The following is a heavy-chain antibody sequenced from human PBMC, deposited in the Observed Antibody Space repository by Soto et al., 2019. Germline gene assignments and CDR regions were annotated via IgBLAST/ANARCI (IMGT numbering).Heavy chain of an antibody. D-gene: IGHD2-2*01. CDR3: ARDLGIGYCSSTSCYYYYYMDV. V-gene: IGHV1-3*01. CDR1: GYTFTSYA. J-gene: IGHJ6*03. CDR2: INAGNGNT. Sequence: QVQLVQSGAEVKKPGASVKVSCKASGYTFTSYAMHWVRQTPGQRLEWMGWINAGNGNTKYSQKFQGRVTITRDTSASTAYMELSSLRSEDTAVYYCARDLGIGYCSSTSCYYYYYMDVWGKGTTVTVSS.